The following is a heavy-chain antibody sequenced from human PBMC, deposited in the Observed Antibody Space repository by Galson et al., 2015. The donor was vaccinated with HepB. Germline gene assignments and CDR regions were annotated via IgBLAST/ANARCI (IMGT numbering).Heavy chain of an antibody. J-gene: IGHJ4*02. CDR3: AVRSGYYLDH. CDR2: IYPDDSDI. D-gene: IGHD3-3*01. V-gene: IGHV5-51*03. CDR1: GYNFNTDW. Sequence: QSGAEVKKPGESLRISCKGSGYNFNTDWLAWVRQAPGKGLEWMATIYPDDSDIRYSPSFEGHITISADTSITTAYLQWSSLKASDTAIYYCAVRSGYYLDHWVLGTLVSVAS.